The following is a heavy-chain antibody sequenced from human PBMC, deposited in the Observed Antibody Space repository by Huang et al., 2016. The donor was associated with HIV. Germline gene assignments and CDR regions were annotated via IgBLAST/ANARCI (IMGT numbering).Heavy chain of an antibody. D-gene: IGHD2-2*01. V-gene: IGHV1-69*01. CDR1: GGTFSSNA. CDR3: ALTLGYFYAMDV. CDR2: IIAMYATT. Sequence: QVQLVQSGAEVKKPGSSVKVSCKASGGTFSSNAISWVRQAPGQGLEWMGGIIAMYATTNYAQKCQGRVTIIAHESTSTAYMELSSLTSEDTAVYYCALTLGYFYAMDVWGQGTTVTVSS. J-gene: IGHJ6*02.